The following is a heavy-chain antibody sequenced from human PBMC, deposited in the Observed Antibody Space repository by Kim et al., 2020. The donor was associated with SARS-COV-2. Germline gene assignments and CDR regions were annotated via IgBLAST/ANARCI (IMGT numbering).Heavy chain of an antibody. Sequence: SETLSLTCTVSGGSISSSSYYWGWIRQPPGKGLEWIGSIYYSGSTYYNPSLKSRVTISVDTSKNQFSLKLSSVTAADTAVYYCARDLRDGYNFGGDYWGQRTLVTVSS. D-gene: IGHD5-12*01. J-gene: IGHJ4*02. CDR2: IYYSGST. CDR3: ARDLRDGYNFGGDY. V-gene: IGHV4-39*07. CDR1: GGSISSSSYY.